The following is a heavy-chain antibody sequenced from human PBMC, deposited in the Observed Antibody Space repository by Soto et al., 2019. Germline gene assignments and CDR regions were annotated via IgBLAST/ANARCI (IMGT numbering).Heavy chain of an antibody. D-gene: IGHD1-26*01. V-gene: IGHV4-31*03. CDR3: ARETPPGGAFDI. J-gene: IGHJ3*02. CDR1: GGSISSGGYY. Sequence: QVQLQESGPGLVKPSQTLSLTCTVSGGSISSGGYYWSWIRQHPGKGLEWIGYIYYSGSTYYNPSLKSRVTLSVDSSKNQFSLKLSSVTAADTAVYYCARETPPGGAFDIWGQGIMVTVSS. CDR2: IYYSGST.